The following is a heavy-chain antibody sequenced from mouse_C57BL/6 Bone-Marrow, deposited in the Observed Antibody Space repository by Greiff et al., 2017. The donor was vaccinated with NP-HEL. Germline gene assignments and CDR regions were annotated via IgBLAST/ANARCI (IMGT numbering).Heavy chain of an antibody. CDR1: GYTFTSYW. CDR3: ARVDYNYDGRNWYFEG. CDR2: INPSNGGT. Sequence: QVQLQQPGTELVKPGASVKLSCKASGYTFTSYWMHWVKQRPGQGLEWIGNINPSNGGTNYNEKFKSKATLTVDKSSSTAYMQLSSLTSEDSAVYYRARVDYNYDGRNWYFEGWGTGTTVTVAS. V-gene: IGHV1-53*01. J-gene: IGHJ1*03. D-gene: IGHD2-12*01.